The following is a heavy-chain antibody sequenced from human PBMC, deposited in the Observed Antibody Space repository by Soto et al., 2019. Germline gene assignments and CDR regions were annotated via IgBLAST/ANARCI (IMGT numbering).Heavy chain of an antibody. D-gene: IGHD3-10*01. J-gene: IGHJ6*02. CDR3: AVSMVRGVIMHYYGMDV. Sequence: SQTLSLTCVISGDSVSSNSAALNLSRQSPSRGLEWLGRTYYRSKWYNDYAVSVKSRITINPDTSKNQFSLQLNSVTPEDTAVYYCAVSMVRGVIMHYYGMDVWGQGTTVTVSS. CDR1: GDSVSSNSAA. CDR2: TYYRSKWYN. V-gene: IGHV6-1*01.